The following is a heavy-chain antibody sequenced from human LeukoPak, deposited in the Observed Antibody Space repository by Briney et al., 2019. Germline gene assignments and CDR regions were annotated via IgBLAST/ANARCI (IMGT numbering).Heavy chain of an antibody. D-gene: IGHD2-15*01. J-gene: IGHJ4*02. V-gene: IGHV4-61*01. CDR1: GGSASSGSYY. CDR2: IYYSGST. CDR3: ARDVPFYCSGGSCYGNYFDY. Sequence: PSETLSLTCTVSGGSASSGSYYWSWIRQPPGKGLEWIGYIYYSGSTNYNPSLKSRVTISVDTSKNQFSLKLSSVTAADTAVYYCARDVPFYCSGGSCYGNYFDYWGQGTLVTVSS.